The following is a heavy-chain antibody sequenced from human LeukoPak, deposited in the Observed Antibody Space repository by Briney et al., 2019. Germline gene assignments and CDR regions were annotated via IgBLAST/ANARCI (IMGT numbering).Heavy chain of an antibody. D-gene: IGHD2-15*01. J-gene: IGHJ5*01. V-gene: IGHV3-23*01. CDR1: GFTYSIYA. CDR3: AKYRYVTSKGSGLGS. CDR2: ISGNGGST. Sequence: GGSLRLSCAASGFTYSIYAMSWVRQAPGKGLEWVSAISGNGGSTYYTDSVKGRFTISRDNSRNTLYLHMTRLTAEDTAVYYCAKYRYVTSKGSGLGSLGQGTLVTVSS.